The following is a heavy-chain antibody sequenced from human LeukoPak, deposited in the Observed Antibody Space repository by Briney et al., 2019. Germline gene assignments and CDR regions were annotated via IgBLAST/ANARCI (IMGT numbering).Heavy chain of an antibody. J-gene: IGHJ5*01. CDR3: ARGDLLTGYPDS. CDR1: GFTFSVYA. CDR2: IWSDGNNK. Sequence: GGSLRLSCAASGFTFSVYAMHWVRQTPGKGLEWVAVIWSDGNNKHYADSVKGRFTISRDNSKNTVYLQMNGLRAEDTAVYYCARGDLLTGYPDSWGQGTLVTVSS. V-gene: IGHV3-33*01. D-gene: IGHD3-9*01.